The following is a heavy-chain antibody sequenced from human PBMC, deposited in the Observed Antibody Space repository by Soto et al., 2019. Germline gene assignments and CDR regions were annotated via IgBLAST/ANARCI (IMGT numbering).Heavy chain of an antibody. V-gene: IGHV4-59*12. CDR2: IYSNGNT. D-gene: IGHD2-21*02. CDR3: ARDGMTTGDT. Sequence: SETLSLTCAVSGGSIRSYYWTWVRQSPGKGLEWIGYIYSNGNTKYNPSLKSRVSISMDTAENRISLKLDSVTAADAGVYFCARDGMTTGDTWGPGTLVTVSS. CDR1: GGSIRSYY. J-gene: IGHJ4*02.